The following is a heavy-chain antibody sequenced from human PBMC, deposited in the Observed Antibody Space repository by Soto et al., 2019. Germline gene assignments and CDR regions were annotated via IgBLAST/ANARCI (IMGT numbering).Heavy chain of an antibody. Sequence: GGSLRLSCAASGFTFSSYWMSWVRQAPGKGLEWVANIKQDGSEKYYVDSVKGRFTISRDNAKNSLYLQMNSLRAEDTALYYCARAPLAVADRVDYWGQGTLVTVSS. D-gene: IGHD6-19*01. CDR3: ARAPLAVADRVDY. J-gene: IGHJ4*02. CDR1: GFTFSSYW. V-gene: IGHV3-7*03. CDR2: IKQDGSEK.